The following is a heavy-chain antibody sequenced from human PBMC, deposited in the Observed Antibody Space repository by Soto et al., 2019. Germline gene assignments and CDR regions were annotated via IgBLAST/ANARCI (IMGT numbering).Heavy chain of an antibody. D-gene: IGHD3-16*01. CDR3: ARERFVWGGGMDL. Sequence: ASVKVSCKASGYTFTGYYMHWVRQAPGQGLEWMGWINPNSGGTNYAQKFQGWVTMTRDTSISTAYMELSRLRSDDTAVYYCARERFVWGGGMDLWGQGTTVTVSS. V-gene: IGHV1-2*04. J-gene: IGHJ6*02. CDR1: GYTFTGYY. CDR2: INPNSGGT.